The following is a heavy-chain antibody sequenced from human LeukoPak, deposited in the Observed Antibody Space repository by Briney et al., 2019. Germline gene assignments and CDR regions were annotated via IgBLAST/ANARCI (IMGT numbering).Heavy chain of an antibody. D-gene: IGHD6-13*01. CDR3: ARVIRAAPGKGYFDY. CDR1: GFISSTYA. CDR2: IIGSGGST. Sequence: GGSPRLSSATSGFISSTYALSWVRQAPGKGLEWASSIIGSGGSTYHVESVKGRFTISRDSSKNTLYLQMNSLRAEDTAIYYCARVIRAAPGKGYFDYWGQGTLVTVSS. J-gene: IGHJ4*02. V-gene: IGHV3-23*02.